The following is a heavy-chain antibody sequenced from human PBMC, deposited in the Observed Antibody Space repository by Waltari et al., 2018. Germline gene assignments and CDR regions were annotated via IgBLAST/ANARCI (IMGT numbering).Heavy chain of an antibody. CDR1: GGSFSGYY. V-gene: IGHV4-34*01. J-gene: IGHJ4*02. D-gene: IGHD2-15*01. CDR2: INHSGST. CDR3: ARGYCSGGSCPPNY. Sequence: QVQLQQWGAGLLKTSETLSLTCAVYGGSFSGYYWSWIRQPPGKGLEWIGEINHSGSTNYNPSLKSRVTISVDTSKNQFSLKLSSVTAADTAVYYCARGYCSGGSCPPNYWGQGTLVTVSS.